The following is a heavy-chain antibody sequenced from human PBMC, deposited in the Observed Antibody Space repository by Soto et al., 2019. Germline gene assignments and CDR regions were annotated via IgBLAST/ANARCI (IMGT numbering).Heavy chain of an antibody. CDR3: AREYYYTMDV. J-gene: IGHJ6*02. Sequence: PGGSLRLSCQASGFTFRDYYMTWFRQAPGKGLEWLSYIDSSTKYTNYADSVKGRFTISRDNAKNSLYLQMNSLRADDTGVYYCAREYYYTMDVWGQGTMVTVSS. CDR2: IDSSTKYT. CDR1: GFTFRDYY. V-gene: IGHV3-11*05.